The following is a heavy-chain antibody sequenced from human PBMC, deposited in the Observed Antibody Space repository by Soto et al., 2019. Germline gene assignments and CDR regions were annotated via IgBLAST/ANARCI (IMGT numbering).Heavy chain of an antibody. Sequence: ASVKVSCKASGYTFTSYDINWVRQATGQGLEWMGWMNPNSGNTGYAQKFQGRVTMTRNTSISTAYMELSSLRSEDTAVYYCAREYSLTTKYYYYGMDVWGQGTTVTVSS. J-gene: IGHJ6*02. CDR1: GYTFTSYD. D-gene: IGHD1-26*01. V-gene: IGHV1-8*01. CDR3: AREYSLTTKYYYYGMDV. CDR2: MNPNSGNT.